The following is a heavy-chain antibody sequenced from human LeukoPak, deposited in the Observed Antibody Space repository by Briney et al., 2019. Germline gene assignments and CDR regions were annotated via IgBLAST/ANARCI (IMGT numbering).Heavy chain of an antibody. CDR3: ARVFCSAGSCYYFDY. Sequence: SETLSLTCTVSGGSISSFYWTWIRQSAGKGLEWIGRIYSGGNTNYNPSLKSRVTMSVDTSKNQFSLKLSSVTAADTAVYYCARVFCSAGSCYYFDYWGQGTLVTVSS. D-gene: IGHD2-15*01. CDR1: GGSISSFY. CDR2: IYSGGNT. V-gene: IGHV4-4*07. J-gene: IGHJ4*02.